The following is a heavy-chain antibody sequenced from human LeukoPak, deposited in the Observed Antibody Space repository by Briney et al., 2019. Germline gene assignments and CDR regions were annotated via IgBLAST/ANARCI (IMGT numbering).Heavy chain of an antibody. J-gene: IGHJ1*01. Sequence: GGSHTLSCAASGFTFSNTWMAWVRQAPGKGLDWVANINQDGGTRQYADSVRGRFTISRDNAKNSLYLEMNSLRAEDTGLYHCARDMTGNLDYWGQGTLVTVSS. V-gene: IGHV3-7*01. CDR3: ARDMTGNLDY. CDR2: INQDGGTR. CDR1: GFTFSNTW. D-gene: IGHD3-16*01.